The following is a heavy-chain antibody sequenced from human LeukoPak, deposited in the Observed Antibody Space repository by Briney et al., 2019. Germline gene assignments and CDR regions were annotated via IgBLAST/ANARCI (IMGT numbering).Heavy chain of an antibody. CDR2: IKSDGSET. D-gene: IGHD3-16*01. V-gene: IGHV3-74*01. CDR1: GFTFSSFW. Sequence: GGSLRLSCAASGFTFSSFWIYWVRHAPGKGLVWVSRIKSDGSETLYADSVKGRFTISRDNAKNTLYLQMNSLRAEDSAVYYCARVRMGDDFNPFDYWGQGTLVTVSS. J-gene: IGHJ4*02. CDR3: ARVRMGDDFNPFDY.